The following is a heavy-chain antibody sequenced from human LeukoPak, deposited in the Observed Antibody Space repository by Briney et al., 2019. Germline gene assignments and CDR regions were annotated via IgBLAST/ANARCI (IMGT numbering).Heavy chain of an antibody. J-gene: IGHJ4*02. CDR3: FQGVGGLRYFDWLSYFDY. D-gene: IGHD3-9*01. CDR1: GGSFSGYY. CDR2: INHSGST. V-gene: IGHV4-34*01. Sequence: SETLSLTCAVHGGSFSGYYWSWIRQPPGKGLEWIGEINHSGSTNYNPSLKSRVTISVDTSKNQFSLKLSSVTAADMAVYYFFQGVGGLRYFDWLSYFDYWGQGTLVTVSS.